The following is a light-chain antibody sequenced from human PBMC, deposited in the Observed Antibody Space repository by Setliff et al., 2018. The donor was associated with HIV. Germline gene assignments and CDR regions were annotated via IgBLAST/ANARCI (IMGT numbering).Light chain of an antibody. J-gene: IGLJ1*01. V-gene: IGLV2-23*02. CDR3: CSYAGSSTPYV. CDR1: SSDVGKYNL. CDR2: EVS. Sequence: QSALTQPASVSGSPGQSITISCTGTSSDVGKYNLVSWYQRHPGKAPKLMIYEVSKRPSGVSNRFSGSKSGNTASLTISGLQAEDEADYYCCSYAGSSTPYVFGSGTKVTVL.